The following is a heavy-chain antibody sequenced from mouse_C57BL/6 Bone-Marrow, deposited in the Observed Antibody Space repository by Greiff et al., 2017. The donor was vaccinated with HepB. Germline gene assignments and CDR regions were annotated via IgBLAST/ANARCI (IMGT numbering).Heavy chain of an antibody. D-gene: IGHD4-1*01. V-gene: IGHV1-4*01. CDR3: ARPLWVGRNYFDY. J-gene: IGHJ2*01. CDR2: INPSSGYT. Sequence: VQLQQSGAELARPGASVKMSCKASGYTFTSYTMHWVKQRPGQGLEWIGYINPSSGYTKYNQKFKDKATLTADKSSSAAYMQLSSLTSEDSAVYYCARPLWVGRNYFDYWGQGTTLTVSS. CDR1: GYTFTSYT.